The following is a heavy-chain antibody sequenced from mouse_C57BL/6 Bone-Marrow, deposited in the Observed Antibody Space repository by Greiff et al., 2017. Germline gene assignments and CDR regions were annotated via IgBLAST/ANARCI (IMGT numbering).Heavy chain of an antibody. CDR1: GYTFTSYW. CDR2: IDPSDSYT. V-gene: IGHV1-59*01. CDR3: ARIRRDY. Sequence: QVQLQQPGAELVRPGTSVKLSCKASGYTFTSYWMHWVKQRPGQGLEWIGVIDPSDSYTNYNQKFKGKATLTVDTSSSTAYMQLSSLTSEDSAVYYCARIRRDYWGQGNTLTVSS. J-gene: IGHJ2*01.